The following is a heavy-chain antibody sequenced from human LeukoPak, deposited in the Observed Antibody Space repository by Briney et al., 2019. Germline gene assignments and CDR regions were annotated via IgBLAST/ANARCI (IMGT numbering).Heavy chain of an antibody. J-gene: IGHJ4*02. V-gene: IGHV1-2*02. CDR1: GYTFTDYY. CDR2: LSPGTGGT. CDR3: ARNYGRTSRYFDY. Sequence: ASVKVSCKSSGYTFTDYYVHWVRQAPGQGLEWMGWLSPGTGGTNYAQNFQGRVTMTRDTSISTAYLELSNLASDDTAPYYCARNYGRTSRYFDYWGQGTLVTVSS. D-gene: IGHD4-23*01.